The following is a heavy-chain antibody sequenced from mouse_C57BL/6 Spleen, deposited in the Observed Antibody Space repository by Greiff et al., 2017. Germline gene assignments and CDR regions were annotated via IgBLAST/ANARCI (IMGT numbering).Heavy chain of an antibody. CDR1: GYTFTDYE. V-gene: IGHV1-15*01. CDR2: IDPETGGT. CDR3: TLFITTVVAPDY. D-gene: IGHD1-1*01. J-gene: IGHJ2*01. Sequence: QVQLQQSGAELVRPGASVTLSCKASGYTFTDYEMHWVKQTPVHGLEWIGAIDPETGGTAYNQKFKGKAILTADKSSSTAYMELRSLTSEDSAVYYCTLFITTVVAPDYWGQGTTLTVSS.